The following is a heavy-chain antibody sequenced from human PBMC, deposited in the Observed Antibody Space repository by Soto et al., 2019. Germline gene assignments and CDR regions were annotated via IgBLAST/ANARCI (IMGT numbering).Heavy chain of an antibody. CDR2: TYYRSKWYN. CDR1: GGSVSSNSAA. V-gene: IGHV6-1*01. J-gene: IGHJ3*02. CDR3: ARVGPGYSSSWYAFDI. D-gene: IGHD6-13*01. Sequence: SQTLSLTCAISGGSVSSNSAAWNWIRQSPSRGLEWLGRTYYRSKWYNDYAVSVKSRITINPDTSKNQFSLQLNSVTPEDTAVYYCARVGPGYSSSWYAFDIWGQGTMVTVSS.